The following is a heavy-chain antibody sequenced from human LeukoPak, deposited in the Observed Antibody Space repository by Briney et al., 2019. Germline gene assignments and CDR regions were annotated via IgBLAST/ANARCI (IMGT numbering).Heavy chain of an antibody. D-gene: IGHD2-2*01. CDR2: INPNSGGT. CDR1: GYTFTGYY. Sequence: ASVKVSCKASGYTFTGYYMHWVRQAPGQGLEWMGWINPNSGGTNYAQKFQGRVTMTRDTSISTAYMELSRLRSDDTAVYYCARAGGFVRSTSADYWGQGTLVTVSS. V-gene: IGHV1-2*02. CDR3: ARAGGFVRSTSADY. J-gene: IGHJ4*02.